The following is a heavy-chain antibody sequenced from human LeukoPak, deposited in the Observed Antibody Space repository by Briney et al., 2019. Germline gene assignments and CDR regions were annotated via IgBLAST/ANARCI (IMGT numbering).Heavy chain of an antibody. CDR1: GGSISSYY. V-gene: IGHV4-59*08. D-gene: IGHD6-13*01. J-gene: IGHJ4*02. Sequence: PSETLSLTCTVSGGSISSYYWSWIRQPPGKGLEWIGYIYYSGSTNYNPSLKSRVTISVDTSKNQFSLKLSSVTAADTAVYYCARPRSFAAGPFDYWGQGALVTVSS. CDR3: ARPRSFAAGPFDY. CDR2: IYYSGST.